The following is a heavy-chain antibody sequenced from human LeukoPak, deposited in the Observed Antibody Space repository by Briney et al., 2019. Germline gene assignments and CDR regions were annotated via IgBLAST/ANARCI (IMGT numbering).Heavy chain of an antibody. CDR3: ARPNHCSSTNCNDAFDI. CDR2: MNHSGSS. Sequence: PSETLSLTCAVYGESFSGYYWTWIRQPPGKGLEWIGDMNHSGSSNYNPPLKSRVTISVDTSKNQFSLKLSSVTAADTAVYYCARPNHCSSTNCNDAFDIWGQGTMVTVSS. J-gene: IGHJ3*02. D-gene: IGHD2-2*01. V-gene: IGHV4-34*01. CDR1: GESFSGYY.